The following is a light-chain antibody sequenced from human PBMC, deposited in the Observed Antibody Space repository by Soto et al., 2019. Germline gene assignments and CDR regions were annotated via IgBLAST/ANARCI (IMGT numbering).Light chain of an antibody. CDR1: QSVSRY. CDR3: QQYGSSST. CDR2: DAS. J-gene: IGKJ5*01. Sequence: IVLQQSQATWSLSPGETATLSGRASQSVSRYLAWYQQKPGQTPRLLIYDASNRAAGIPARFSGSGSGTDFTLTIRRMAPEDFAVYYCQQYGSSSTVGQGTRLENK. V-gene: IGKV3-11*01.